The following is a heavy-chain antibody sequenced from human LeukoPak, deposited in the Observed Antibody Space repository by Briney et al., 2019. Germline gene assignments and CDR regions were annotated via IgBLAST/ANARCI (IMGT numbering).Heavy chain of an antibody. J-gene: IGHJ4*02. V-gene: IGHV1-3*01. Sequence: ASVKVSCKASGYTFTSYAMHWVRQAPGQRLEWMGWINAGNGNTNYAQKLQGRVTMTTDTSTSTAYMELRSLRSDDTAVYYCARTLDGGSRLGYWGQGTLVTVSS. CDR1: GYTFTSYA. CDR2: INAGNGNT. D-gene: IGHD1-26*01. CDR3: ARTLDGGSRLGY.